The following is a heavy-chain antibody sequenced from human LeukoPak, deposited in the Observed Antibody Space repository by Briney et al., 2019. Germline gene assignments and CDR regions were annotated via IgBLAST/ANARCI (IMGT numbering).Heavy chain of an antibody. Sequence: GGSLRLSCAASGFTFSSYAMSWVRQAPGKGLEWVSRINSDGSSTSYADSVKGRFTISRDNAKNTLYLQMNSLRAEDTAVYYCARYAFGGYYYYMDVWGKGTTVTVSS. V-gene: IGHV3-74*01. CDR1: GFTFSSYA. D-gene: IGHD3-3*01. J-gene: IGHJ6*03. CDR3: ARYAFGGYYYYMDV. CDR2: INSDGSST.